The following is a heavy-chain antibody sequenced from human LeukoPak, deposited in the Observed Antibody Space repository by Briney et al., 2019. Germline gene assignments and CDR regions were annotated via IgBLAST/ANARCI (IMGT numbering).Heavy chain of an antibody. D-gene: IGHD1-14*01. Sequence: GGSLRLSCAASGFTFNSCSMNWVRQAPGKGLEWLSYISSSSGTIYYADSVLGRFTISRDNAKNSLYLQMNSLRDDDTVVYYCAREPALDYWGQGTLVTVSS. V-gene: IGHV3-48*02. CDR2: ISSSSGTI. CDR3: AREPALDY. J-gene: IGHJ4*02. CDR1: GFTFNSCS.